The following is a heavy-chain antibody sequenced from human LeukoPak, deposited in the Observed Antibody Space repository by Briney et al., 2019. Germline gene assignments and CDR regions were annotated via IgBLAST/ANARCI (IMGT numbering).Heavy chain of an antibody. CDR2: IKGKTVAGAP. V-gene: IGHV3-15*01. J-gene: IGHJ4*02. CDR1: GVTLTSAW. D-gene: IGHD3-3*01. Sequence: GGSLRLSCAVSGVTLTSAWMSWVRQAPGKGLEWVGRIKGKTVAGAPDYVASVKGRFTISRDDSKNTLFLQMNSLKTEDTAVYYCLTGDYDFWGGFYSPNHYFDYWGQGTLVTVSS. CDR3: LTGDYDFWGGFYSPNHYFDY.